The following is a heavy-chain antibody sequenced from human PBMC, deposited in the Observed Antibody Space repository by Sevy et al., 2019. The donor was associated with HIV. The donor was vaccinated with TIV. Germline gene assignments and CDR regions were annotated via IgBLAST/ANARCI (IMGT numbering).Heavy chain of an antibody. Sequence: GGSLRLSCVGSGFSFSSDAMSWVRQAPGKGLQWVATVSASGGSTYYADSPRGRFSITRDNSKNKLYVKMNSLRAEDTAVYSCARVGGGGYYDPWSGYLEFDPWGQGTLVTVSS. V-gene: IGHV3-23*01. CDR2: VSASGGST. J-gene: IGHJ5*02. D-gene: IGHD3-3*01. CDR3: ARVGGGGYYDPWSGYLEFDP. CDR1: GFSFSSDA.